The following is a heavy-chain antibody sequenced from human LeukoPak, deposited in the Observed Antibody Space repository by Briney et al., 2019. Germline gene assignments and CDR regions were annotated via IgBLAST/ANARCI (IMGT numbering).Heavy chain of an antibody. J-gene: IGHJ4*02. D-gene: IGHD3-10*01. CDR3: AKGPICGSLDN. V-gene: IGHV3-23*01. CDR1: GFTFSTYA. Sequence: GGSLRLSCTASGFTFSTYAMNWVRQAPGKGLEWVSAISYDGGNTNYADSVKGRFTISRDNSKSTLYLQMNSLTPDDTAVYYCAKGPICGSLDNWGQGTLVTVSS. CDR2: ISYDGGNT.